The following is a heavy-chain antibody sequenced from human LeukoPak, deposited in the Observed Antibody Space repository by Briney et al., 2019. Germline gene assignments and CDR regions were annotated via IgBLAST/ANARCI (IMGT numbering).Heavy chain of an antibody. CDR3: ARTQRRDGYNPGGAFDI. V-gene: IGHV4-30-2*01. J-gene: IGHJ3*02. CDR2: IYHSGST. Sequence: SQTLSLTCTVSGGSISSGGYYWSWIRQPPGKGPEWIGYIYHSGSTYYNPSLKSRVTISVDRSKNQFSLKLSSVTAADTAVYYCARTQRRDGYNPGGAFDIWGQGTMVTVSS. D-gene: IGHD5-24*01. CDR1: GGSISSGGYY.